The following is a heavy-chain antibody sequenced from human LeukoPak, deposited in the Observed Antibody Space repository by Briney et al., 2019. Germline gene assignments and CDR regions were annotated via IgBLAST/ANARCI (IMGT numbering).Heavy chain of an antibody. D-gene: IGHD6-19*01. V-gene: IGHV4-59*12. CDR3: ARAEKAVTGTLDY. CDR2: MYNRGST. J-gene: IGHJ4*02. CDR1: GDSISNYY. Sequence: SETLSLTCTVSGDSISNYYWSWIRQSPGKELEWIGYMYNRGSTIYNPSLKSRVTISTDTSKNQFSLRLTSVPAADTAVYYCARAEKAVTGTLDYWGQGTLITVSS.